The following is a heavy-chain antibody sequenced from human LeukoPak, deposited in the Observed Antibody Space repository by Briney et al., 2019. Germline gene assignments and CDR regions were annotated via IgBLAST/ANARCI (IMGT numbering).Heavy chain of an antibody. CDR3: AREVGKLLAGTTRWFDP. D-gene: IGHD1-7*01. Sequence: ASVKVSCKASGYTFTGYYMHWVRQAPGQGLEWMGWINPNSGDTNYAQKFQGRVTMTRDTSISTAYMELSRLRSDDTAVYYCAREVGKLLAGTTRWFDPWGQGTLVTVSS. CDR1: GYTFTGYY. J-gene: IGHJ5*02. CDR2: INPNSGDT. V-gene: IGHV1-2*02.